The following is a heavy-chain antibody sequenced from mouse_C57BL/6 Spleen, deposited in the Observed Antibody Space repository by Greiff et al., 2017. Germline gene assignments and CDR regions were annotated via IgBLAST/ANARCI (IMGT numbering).Heavy chain of an antibody. D-gene: IGHD1-1*01. CDR2: ISSGSSTI. V-gene: IGHV5-17*01. CDR1: GFTFSDYG. J-gene: IGHJ2*01. Sequence: EVKLMESGGGLVKPGGSLKLSCAASGFTFSDYGMHWVRQAPGKGLEWVAYISSGSSTIYYADTVKGRFTISRDNAKNTLFLQMASLRSEDTAMCYCANLLLPYWGQGTTLTVSS. CDR3: ANLLLPY.